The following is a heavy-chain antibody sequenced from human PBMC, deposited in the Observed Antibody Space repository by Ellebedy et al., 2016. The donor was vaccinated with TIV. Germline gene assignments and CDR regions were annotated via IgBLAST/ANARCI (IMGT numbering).Heavy chain of an antibody. V-gene: IGHV3-7*03. Sequence: PGGSLRLSCAASGFTFSNYWMSWVRQTPGKGLEWVAYIKQDGSEKYYVDSVKGRFTISRDNAKNSLYLQMNSLRAEDTAVYYCARGRSFNWGQGTLVTVSS. J-gene: IGHJ4*02. CDR2: IKQDGSEK. CDR1: GFTFSNYW. CDR3: ARGRSFN. D-gene: IGHD3-10*01.